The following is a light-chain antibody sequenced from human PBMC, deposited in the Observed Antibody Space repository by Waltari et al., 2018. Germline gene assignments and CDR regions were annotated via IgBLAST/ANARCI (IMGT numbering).Light chain of an antibody. CDR1: QGVSGY. CDR2: DTS. J-gene: IGKJ5*01. V-gene: IGKV3-11*01. CDR3: QQRSNWPPSIT. Sequence: DIVLTQSPATLSLSPGERATLSCRASQGVSGYLAWYQQKPGQAPRLLIYDTSNRATGIPARFSGSGSGADFTLTISSLEPADFAVYYCQQRSNWPPSITFGQGTRLEIK.